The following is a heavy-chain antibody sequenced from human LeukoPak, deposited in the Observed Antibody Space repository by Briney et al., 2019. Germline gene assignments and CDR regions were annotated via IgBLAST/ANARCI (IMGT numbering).Heavy chain of an antibody. J-gene: IGHJ5*02. CDR3: AAGGVAALNWFDP. CDR1: GFTFSSYA. CDR2: ISGGGGST. V-gene: IGHV3-23*01. D-gene: IGHD3-16*01. Sequence: GGSLRLSCAASGFTFSSYAMSWVRQAPGKGLEWVSAISGGGGSTYYADSVKGRFTISRDNSKNTLYLQMNSLRAEDTAVYYCAAGGVAALNWFDPWGQGTLVTVSS.